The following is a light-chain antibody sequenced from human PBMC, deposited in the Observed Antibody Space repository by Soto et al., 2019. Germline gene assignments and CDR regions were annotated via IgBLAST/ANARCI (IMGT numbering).Light chain of an antibody. CDR3: QHYNNWPSWT. CDR1: KIIANS. Sequence: EIVMTQSPATLSVSPGERATLSCRASKIIANSLAWYQQQHGQAPRLLLYGAATTAPGIAARFSGSGCGTEFTLPISSRQSEDFEIYYCQHYNNWPSWTFGQGTKVDIK. CDR2: GAA. J-gene: IGKJ1*01. V-gene: IGKV3-15*01.